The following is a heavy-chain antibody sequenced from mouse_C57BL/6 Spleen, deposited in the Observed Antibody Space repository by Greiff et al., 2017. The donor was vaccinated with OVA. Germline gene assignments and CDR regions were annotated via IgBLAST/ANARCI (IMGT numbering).Heavy chain of an antibody. V-gene: IGHV1-61*01. Sequence: QVQLQQPGAELVRPGSSVKLSCKASGYTFTSYWMDWVKQRPGQGLEWIGNIYPSDSETHYNQKFKDKATLTVDTSSSTAYMQLSSLTSEDSAVYYCARGPYGNYFDYWGQGTPLTVSS. D-gene: IGHD2-1*01. J-gene: IGHJ2*01. CDR1: GYTFTSYW. CDR3: ARGPYGNYFDY. CDR2: IYPSDSET.